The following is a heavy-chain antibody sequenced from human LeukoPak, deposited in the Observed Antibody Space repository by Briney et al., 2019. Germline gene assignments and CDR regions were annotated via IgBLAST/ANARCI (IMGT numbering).Heavy chain of an antibody. CDR2: IFSGAST. D-gene: IGHD4-11*01. CDR1: GFTVSSNY. CDR3: ATTYDYSPHTYYFDF. V-gene: IGHV3-53*01. Sequence: GSLRLSCAASGFTVSSNYMSWVRQAPGKGLEWVSVIFSGASTYYADSVKGRFTISRDTSKNTLYLQMNTPRAEDTAVYYCATTYDYSPHTYYFDFWGQGTLVTVSS. J-gene: IGHJ4*02.